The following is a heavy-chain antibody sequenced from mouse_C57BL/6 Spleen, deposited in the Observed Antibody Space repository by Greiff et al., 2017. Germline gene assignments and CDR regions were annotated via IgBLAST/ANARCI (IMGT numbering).Heavy chain of an antibody. CDR1: GFTFTDYY. V-gene: IGHV7-3*01. Sequence: DVKLVESGGGLVQPGGSLSLSCAASGFTFTDYYMSWVRQPPGKALEWLGFIRNKANGYTTEYSASVKGRFTISRDKSQSILYRQMNALRAEDSATYYGASSQLGRYWYFDVWGKGTTVTVSS. D-gene: IGHD4-1*02. J-gene: IGHJ1*03. CDR3: ASSQLGRYWYFDV. CDR2: IRNKANGYTT.